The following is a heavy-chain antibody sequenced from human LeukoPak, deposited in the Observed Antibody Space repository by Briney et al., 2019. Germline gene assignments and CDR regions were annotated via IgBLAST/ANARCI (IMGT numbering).Heavy chain of an antibody. CDR3: ARRRSEPHPPDY. V-gene: IGHV1-8*01. J-gene: IGHJ4*02. D-gene: IGHD3-3*01. CDR1: GYIFTSYD. CDR2: MNPNSGNT. Sequence: ASVTVSRKASGYIFTSYDINWVRQATGQGLEWMGWMNPNSGNTGYAQKFQGRVTMTRNTSIGTAYMELSSLRSEDTAVYYCARRRSEPHPPDYWGQGTLVTVSS.